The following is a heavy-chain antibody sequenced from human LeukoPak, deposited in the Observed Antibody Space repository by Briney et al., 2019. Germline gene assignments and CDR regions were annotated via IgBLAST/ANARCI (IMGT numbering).Heavy chain of an antibody. Sequence: ASVKVSCKASGYTFSAYGISWVRQAPGQGPEWMGWIGAYNGNTNYAQKYQGRVTMTTDTSTSRAYMELRNLRSDDTAVYYCARDRRVGPIVGATSFFDYWGQGTLVTVSS. J-gene: IGHJ4*02. D-gene: IGHD1-26*01. CDR3: ARDRRVGPIVGATSFFDY. CDR2: IGAYNGNT. V-gene: IGHV1-18*01. CDR1: GYTFSAYG.